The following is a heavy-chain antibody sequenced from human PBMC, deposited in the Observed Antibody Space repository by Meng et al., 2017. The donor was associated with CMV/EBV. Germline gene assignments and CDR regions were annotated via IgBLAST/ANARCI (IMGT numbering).Heavy chain of an antibody. J-gene: IGHJ6*02. CDR3: ASAAYYAFWSGYYLGRHINYGMDV. Sequence: GESLKIPCAASGFTFSSYAMHGVRQAPGKGLEWGAVISYDGSNKYYADSMKGRFNISRDNSKNSLYLQMNCLRTEDTAVYYCASAAYYAFWSGYYLGRHINYGMDVWGQGTTVTVSS. CDR1: GFTFSSYA. CDR2: ISYDGSNK. D-gene: IGHD3-3*01. V-gene: IGHV3-30-3*01.